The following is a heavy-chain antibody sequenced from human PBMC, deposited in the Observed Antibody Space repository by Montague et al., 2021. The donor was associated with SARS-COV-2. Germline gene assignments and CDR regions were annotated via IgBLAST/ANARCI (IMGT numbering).Heavy chain of an antibody. CDR2: IYFSGST. Sequence: SETLSLTCTVSGGSISTYYWSWIRHPPGKGLEWIGYIYFSGSTNYNPSPKSRVTISVDTSKNQFSLKLSSVTAADTAVYYCARGLNFDWLFHGSYWYFDLWGRGTLVTVSS. D-gene: IGHD3-9*01. CDR3: ARGLNFDWLFHGSYWYFDL. CDR1: GGSISTYY. V-gene: IGHV4-59*01. J-gene: IGHJ2*01.